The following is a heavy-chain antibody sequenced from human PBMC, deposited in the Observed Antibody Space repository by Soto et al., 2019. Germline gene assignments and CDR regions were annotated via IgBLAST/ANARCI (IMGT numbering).Heavy chain of an antibody. CDR1: GFTFSSYE. J-gene: IGHJ4*02. CDR3: VYGYYFDY. CDR2: ISSSGSTI. V-gene: IGHV3-48*03. D-gene: IGHD3-10*01. Sequence: EVQLVESGGDLVQPGGSLRLSCAASGFTFSSYEMNWVRQAPGKGLEWVSFISSSGSTIYYADSVKGRFTISRDNAKNSLYLQMNSLKAEDTAVYYCVYGYYFDYWGQGTLVTVSS.